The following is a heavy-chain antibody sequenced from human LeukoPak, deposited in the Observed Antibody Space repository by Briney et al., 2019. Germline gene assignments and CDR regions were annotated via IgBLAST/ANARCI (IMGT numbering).Heavy chain of an antibody. V-gene: IGHV3-74*01. CDR2: INSDGSNR. CDR1: GLTFSSNW. J-gene: IGHJ4*02. Sequence: PGGSLRVSCVASGLTFSSNWMHWVRQAPGKGLVWVSSINSDGSNRRYADSVKGRFTISRDNAKNSLYLQMNSLRAEDTAVYYCARAQYYLDSWGQGTLVTVSS. CDR3: ARAQYYLDS.